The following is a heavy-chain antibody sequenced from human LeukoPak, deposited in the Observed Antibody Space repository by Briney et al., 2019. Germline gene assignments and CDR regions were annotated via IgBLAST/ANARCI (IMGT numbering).Heavy chain of an antibody. J-gene: IGHJ4*02. CDR1: GFIFSDYY. V-gene: IGHV3-11*06. D-gene: IGHD3-22*01. Sequence: GGSLRLSCAASGFIFSDYYMSWIRQAPGKGLEWVSYISSSSSYTNYADSVKGRFTMSRDNAKNSLYLQMNSLRAEDTAVYYCARDLGSGYLVDYWGQGTLVTVSS. CDR2: ISSSSSYT. CDR3: ARDLGSGYLVDY.